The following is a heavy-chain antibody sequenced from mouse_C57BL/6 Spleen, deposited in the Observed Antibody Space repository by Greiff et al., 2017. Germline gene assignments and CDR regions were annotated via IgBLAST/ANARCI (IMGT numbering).Heavy chain of an antibody. J-gene: IGHJ4*01. Sequence: QVQLQQPGAELVKPGASVKLSCKASGYTFTSYWMHWVKQRPGQGLEWIGMIHPNSGSTNYNEKFKSKATLTVDKSSSTAYMQLSSLTSEDSAVYYCSIYYDYDGGYYYAMDYWGKGTSVTVSS. V-gene: IGHV1-64*01. D-gene: IGHD2-4*01. CDR1: GYTFTSYW. CDR2: IHPNSGST. CDR3: SIYYDYDGGYYYAMDY.